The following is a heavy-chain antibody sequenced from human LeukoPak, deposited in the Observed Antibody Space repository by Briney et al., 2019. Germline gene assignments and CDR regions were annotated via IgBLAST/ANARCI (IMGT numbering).Heavy chain of an antibody. D-gene: IGHD5-12*01. CDR1: GFTFSDYY. J-gene: IGHJ4*02. CDR3: ARGGYRYEY. Sequence: GGSLRLSCAASGFTFSDYYMTWIRQAPGKGLEWVANIKEDGSEKKYYEDSVKGRFTISRDNTKKSLYLQMNSLRAEDTAMYYCARGGYRYEYWGQGTLVTVSS. V-gene: IGHV3-7*04. CDR2: IKEDGSEKK.